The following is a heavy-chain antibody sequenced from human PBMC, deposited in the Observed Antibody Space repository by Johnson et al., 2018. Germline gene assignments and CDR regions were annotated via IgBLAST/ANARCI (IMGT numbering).Heavy chain of an antibody. CDR1: GFTVSSNY. Sequence: VQLVESGGGLIQPGGSLRLSCAASGFTVSSNYMSWVRQAPGKGLEWVSVIYSGGSTYYADSVKGRFTISRDNSKNTLYLQMNSLGAEDTAVYYCVRERHLPDYYDGMDVWGQGTTVTGSS. J-gene: IGHJ6*02. V-gene: IGHV3-53*01. CDR2: IYSGGST. D-gene: IGHD6-25*01. CDR3: VRERHLPDYYDGMDV.